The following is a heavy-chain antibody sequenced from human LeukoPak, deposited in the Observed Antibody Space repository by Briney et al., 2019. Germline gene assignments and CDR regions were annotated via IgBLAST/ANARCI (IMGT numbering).Heavy chain of an antibody. CDR2: ISWNSGSI. D-gene: IGHD6-19*01. V-gene: IGHV3-9*01. Sequence: GGSLRLSCAASGFTFDDYAMHWVRQAPGKGLEWVSGISWNSGSIGYADSVKGRFTISRDNAKNSLYLQMNSLRAEDTALYYCAKGGAAVAGYFDYWGQGTLVTVSS. CDR1: GFTFDDYA. CDR3: AKGGAAVAGYFDY. J-gene: IGHJ4*02.